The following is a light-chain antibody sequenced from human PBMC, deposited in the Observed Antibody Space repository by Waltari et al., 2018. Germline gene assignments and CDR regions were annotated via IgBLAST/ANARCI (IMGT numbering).Light chain of an antibody. CDR2: KAS. CDR3: QHGYGTPYS. V-gene: IGKV1-39*01. J-gene: IGKJ2*03. Sequence: DIKMTQSPSSLSASVGDRVTITCRASENVNNYVNWYQQKQGHPPQLLIYKASTLQTGVPSRFDGIGSGTDSTFTISSLQSEDVATYYCQHGYGTPYSFGQGTKVEIK. CDR1: ENVNNY.